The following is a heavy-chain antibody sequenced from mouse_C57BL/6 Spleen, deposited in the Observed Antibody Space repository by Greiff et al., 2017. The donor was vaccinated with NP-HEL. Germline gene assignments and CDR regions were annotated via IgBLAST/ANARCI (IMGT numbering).Heavy chain of an antibody. J-gene: IGHJ4*01. CDR2: IDPSDSYT. D-gene: IGHD1-1*01. CDR1: GYTFTSYW. V-gene: IGHV1-59*01. CDR3: ARGLYGSSYDYAMDY. Sequence: QVQLQQPGAELVRPGTSVKLSCKASGYTFTSYWIHWVKQRPGQGLEWIGVIDPSDSYTNYNQKFKGKATLTVDTSSSTAYMQLSSLTSEDPAVYYCARGLYGSSYDYAMDYWGQGTSVTVSS.